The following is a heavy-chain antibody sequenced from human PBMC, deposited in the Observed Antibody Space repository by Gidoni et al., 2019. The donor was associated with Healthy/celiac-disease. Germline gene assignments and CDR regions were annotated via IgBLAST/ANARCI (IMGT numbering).Heavy chain of an antibody. V-gene: IGHV3-23*01. CDR2: IRGSGGST. J-gene: IGHJ6*02. CDR1: GLTFSSYA. CDR3: AKDLLAARPYYGMDV. D-gene: IGHD6-6*01. Sequence: EVQLLESGGGLVQPGGSLRLSCAASGLTFSSYAMSWVRQAPGKGLEWVSAIRGSGGSTYYADSVKGRFTISRDNSKNTLYLQMNSLRAEDTAVYYCAKDLLAARPYYGMDVWGQGTTVTVSS.